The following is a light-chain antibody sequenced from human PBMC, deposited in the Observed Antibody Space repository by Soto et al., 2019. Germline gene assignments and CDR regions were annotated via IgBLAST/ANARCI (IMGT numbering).Light chain of an antibody. CDR2: DAS. Sequence: DIPMTQSPSSLSASVGDRVTITCQASQNINNYLNWYQQKQGRAPKLLIYDASNLEAGVPSRFRGSGSGTDFTFTISRLQPEDIATYYCQQYENLPTFGQGTRLEIK. V-gene: IGKV1-33*01. CDR1: QNINNY. CDR3: QQYENLPT. J-gene: IGKJ5*01.